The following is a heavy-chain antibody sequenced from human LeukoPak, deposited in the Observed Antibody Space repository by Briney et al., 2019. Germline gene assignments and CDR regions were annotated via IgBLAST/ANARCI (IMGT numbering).Heavy chain of an antibody. CDR3: ARDGGYSRGWTYGAGDY. D-gene: IGHD6-19*01. Sequence: SETLSLTCTVSGGSISSYYWSWIRQPPGKGLEWIGYIYYSGSTNYNPSLKSRVTISVDTSKNQFSLKLSSVTAADTAVYYCARDGGYSRGWTYGAGDYWGQGTLVTVSS. CDR1: GGSISSYY. V-gene: IGHV4-59*01. CDR2: IYYSGST. J-gene: IGHJ4*02.